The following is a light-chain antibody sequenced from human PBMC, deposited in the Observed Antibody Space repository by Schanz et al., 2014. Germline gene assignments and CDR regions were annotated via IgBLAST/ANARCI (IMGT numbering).Light chain of an antibody. Sequence: EIVLTQSPGTLSLSPGERATLSCRASQSVSNNYLAWYQQKPGQAPRLLIYDASNRATGIPARFSGSGPGTDFTLTISSLEPEDFAVYYCQQYGSSPNAFGQGTKLEIK. CDR1: QSVSNNY. J-gene: IGKJ2*01. CDR3: QQYGSSPNA. V-gene: IGKV3-20*01. CDR2: DAS.